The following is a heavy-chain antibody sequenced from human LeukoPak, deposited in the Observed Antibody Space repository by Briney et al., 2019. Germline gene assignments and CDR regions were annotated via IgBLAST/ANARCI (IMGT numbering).Heavy chain of an antibody. V-gene: IGHV4-4*02. CDR3: SRESGAFCPFGY. J-gene: IGHJ4*02. Sequence: SETLSLTCGVSGGSITTTNWWSWVRQSPGQGLEWIGEISLTGQTNYNPSLSGRVTMLLDESSNHLSLHLTSVTAADTATYYCSRESGAFCPFGYWGQGNLVIVPS. D-gene: IGHD1-26*01. CDR2: ISLTGQT. CDR1: GGSITTTNW.